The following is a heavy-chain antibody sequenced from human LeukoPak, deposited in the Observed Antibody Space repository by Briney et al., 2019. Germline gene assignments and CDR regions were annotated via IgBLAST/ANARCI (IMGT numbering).Heavy chain of an antibody. J-gene: IGHJ4*02. CDR3: ARAEVLSFFDS. V-gene: IGHV3-66*02. CDR2: IYTGGST. D-gene: IGHD4/OR15-4a*01. Sequence: GGSLRLSCTAPGFTVSTNYMNWVRQAPGKGLEWVSVIYTGGSTYYADSVKGRFNISRDNSKNTVYLQMNSLRPEDTAVYYCARAEVLSFFDSWGQGTLVTVSS. CDR1: GFTVSTNY.